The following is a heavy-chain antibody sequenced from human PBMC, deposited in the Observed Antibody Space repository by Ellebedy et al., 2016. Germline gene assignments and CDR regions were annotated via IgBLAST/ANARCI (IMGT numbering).Heavy chain of an antibody. J-gene: IGHJ4*02. CDR3: AGDRDGGSFDY. V-gene: IGHV3-7*01. D-gene: IGHD4-23*01. CDR1: GFTFSSHW. CDR2: IKQDGSEK. Sequence: GGSLRLSCAASGFTFSSHWMSWVRQAPGKGLEWVANIKQDGSEKYYVDSVKGRFTISRDNAKNSLYLQMNILRAEDTAVYYCAGDRDGGSFDYWGQGTLVTVSS.